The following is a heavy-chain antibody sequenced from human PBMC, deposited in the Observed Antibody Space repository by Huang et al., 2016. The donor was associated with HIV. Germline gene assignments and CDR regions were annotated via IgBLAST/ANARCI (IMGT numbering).Heavy chain of an antibody. D-gene: IGHD2-8*01. J-gene: IGHJ6*02. CDR3: ATKADAMDV. CDR1: TVTFSAYW. Sequence: LVESGGGLVRQGGSLRLSCAGSTVTFSAYWMTWVRQSPGQGLEWVASSRQDGSEKHYVDSVEGRFNISRDNGKKLLFLEMRSLGVDDTAVYFCATKADAMDVWGQGTTVIVSS. CDR2: SRQDGSEK. V-gene: IGHV3-7*01.